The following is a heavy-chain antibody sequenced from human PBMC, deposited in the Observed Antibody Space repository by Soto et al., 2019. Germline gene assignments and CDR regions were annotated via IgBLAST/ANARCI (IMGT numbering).Heavy chain of an antibody. D-gene: IGHD2-15*01. V-gene: IGHV4-59*08. Sequence: SETLSLTCTVSGGSISSYYWSWIRQPPGKGLEWIGYIYYSGSTNYNPSLKSRVTISVDTSKNQFSLKLSSVTAADTAVYYCAGSSIVVVVAATGFDYWGQGTLVTVSS. CDR2: IYYSGST. J-gene: IGHJ4*02. CDR3: AGSSIVVVVAATGFDY. CDR1: GGSISSYY.